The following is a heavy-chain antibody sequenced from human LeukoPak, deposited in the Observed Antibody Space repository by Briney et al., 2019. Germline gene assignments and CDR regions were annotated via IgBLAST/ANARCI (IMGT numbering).Heavy chain of an antibody. CDR1: GYTFTSYG. CDR3: ARDVGGGYCSGGSCYPGANWFDP. Sequence: ASVKVSCKASGYTFTSYGISWVRQAPGQGLEWMGWISAYNGNTNYAQKLQGRVTMTTDTCTSTAYMELRSLRSDDTAVYYCARDVGGGYCSGGSCYPGANWFDPWGQGTLVTVSS. V-gene: IGHV1-18*04. J-gene: IGHJ5*02. D-gene: IGHD2-15*01. CDR2: ISAYNGNT.